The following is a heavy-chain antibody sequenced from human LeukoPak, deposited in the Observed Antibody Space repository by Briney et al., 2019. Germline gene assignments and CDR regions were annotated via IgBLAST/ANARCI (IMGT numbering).Heavy chain of an antibody. D-gene: IGHD3-10*01. V-gene: IGHV4-34*01. CDR1: GGSFSGCY. CDR2: INHSGST. J-gene: IGHJ4*02. Sequence: SETLSLTCAVYGGSFSGCYWSWIRQPPGKGLEWIGEINHSGSTNYNPSLKSRVTISEDTSKNQFSLKLSSVTAADTAVYYCARGMVRGDPTLDYWGQGTLVTVSS. CDR3: ARGMVRGDPTLDY.